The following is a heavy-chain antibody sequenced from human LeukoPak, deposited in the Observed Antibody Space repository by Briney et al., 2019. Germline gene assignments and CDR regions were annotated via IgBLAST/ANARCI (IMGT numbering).Heavy chain of an antibody. CDR1: GGSLTNDDW. V-gene: IGHV4-4*02. CDR2: IYHSGST. J-gene: IGHJ4*02. CDR3: ASEYSGVVPAAHY. D-gene: IGHD2-2*01. Sequence: SETLFLTCAVSGGSLTNDDWWNWVRQPPGKGLEWIGEIYHSGSTNYNPSLKSRVTISLDKSKNQFSLRLNSVTAADTAVYYCASEYSGVVPAAHYWGQGTLVTVSS.